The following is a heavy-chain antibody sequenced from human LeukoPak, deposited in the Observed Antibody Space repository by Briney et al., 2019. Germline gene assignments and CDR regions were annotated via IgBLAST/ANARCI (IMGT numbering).Heavy chain of an antibody. CDR2: MRSSRSTI. V-gene: IGHV3-48*01. D-gene: IGHD3-22*01. CDR3: ARPPYYYDSTGYYYLAAFDI. Sequence: PGGSLRLSCAASGFTFSSYSMNWVRQAPGKGLEWVSYMRSSRSTIYYADSVKGRFTISRDNAKNSLYLQMNSLRAEDTALYYCARPPYYYDSTGYYYLAAFDIWGRGTMVTVSS. CDR1: GFTFSSYS. J-gene: IGHJ3*02.